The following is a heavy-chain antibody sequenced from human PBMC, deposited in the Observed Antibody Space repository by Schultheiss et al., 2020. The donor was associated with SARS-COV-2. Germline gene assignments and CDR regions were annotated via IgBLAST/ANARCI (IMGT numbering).Heavy chain of an antibody. CDR3: ARAAGGSRDYYYYGMDV. Sequence: GESLKISCAASGFTFGSYGMHWVRQAPGKGLEWVSAISGSGGSTYYADSVKGRLTISRDNSKNTLYLQMNSLRAEDMAVYYCARAAGGSRDYYYYGMDVWGQGTTVTVSS. V-gene: IGHV3-23*01. D-gene: IGHD2-15*01. CDR1: GFTFGSYG. J-gene: IGHJ6*02. CDR2: ISGSGGST.